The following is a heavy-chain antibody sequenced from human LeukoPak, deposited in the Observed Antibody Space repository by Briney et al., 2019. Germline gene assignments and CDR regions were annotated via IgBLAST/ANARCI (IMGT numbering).Heavy chain of an antibody. CDR2: VYYSGRT. CDR1: GGSVSSGSYY. J-gene: IGHJ4*02. CDR3: ARAVEYLHY. V-gene: IGHV4-61*01. Sequence: PSETLSLTCTVSGGSVSSGSYYWGWIPPPPGKGLEWIGYVYYSGRTNYNPSIKSRATLTENTSKNQFSLKLSTMTAADTAVYYCARAVEYLHYWGQGTLVTVSS.